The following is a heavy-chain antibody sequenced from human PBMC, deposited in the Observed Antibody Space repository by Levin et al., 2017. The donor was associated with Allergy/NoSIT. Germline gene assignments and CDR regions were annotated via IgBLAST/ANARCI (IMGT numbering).Heavy chain of an antibody. J-gene: IGHJ4*02. CDR1: GGTFSSYT. Sequence: SVKVSCKASGGTFSSYTISWVRQAPGQGLEWMGRIIPMLGIANYAQKFQGRVTITADKSTSTAYMEMSSLRSDDTAVYYCASDKLAVAGLDWGQGTLVTVSS. CDR3: ASDKLAVAGLD. CDR2: IIPMLGIA. V-gene: IGHV1-69*02. D-gene: IGHD6-19*01.